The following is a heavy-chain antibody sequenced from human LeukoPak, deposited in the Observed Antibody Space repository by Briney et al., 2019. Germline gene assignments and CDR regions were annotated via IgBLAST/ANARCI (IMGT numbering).Heavy chain of an antibody. CDR1: RFTFSNLG. J-gene: IGHJ6*02. D-gene: IGHD2-21*02. V-gene: IGHV3-33*01. CDR3: AREEVTTAIGMDV. Sequence: GRSLRLSCAASRFTFSNLGIHGVRQAPGKGLEGVAVIWLDGRNKYYADSVKGRFTISRDNSKNPLYLQMNSLRVEDTAVYYCAREEVTTAIGMDVWGQGTTVTVSS. CDR2: IWLDGRNK.